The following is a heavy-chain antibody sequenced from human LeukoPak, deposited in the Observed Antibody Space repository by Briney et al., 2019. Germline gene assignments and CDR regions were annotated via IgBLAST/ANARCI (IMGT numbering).Heavy chain of an antibody. D-gene: IGHD3-3*01. Sequence: SQTLSLTCTVSGGSISSGSYYWSWIRQPPGKGLEWIGEINHSGSTNYNPSLKSRVTISVDTSKNQFSLKLSSVTAADTAVYYCARGQLHYDFWSGYFNWFDPWGQGTLVTVSS. CDR1: GGSISSGSYY. CDR3: ARGQLHYDFWSGYFNWFDP. V-gene: IGHV4-30-2*01. CDR2: INHSGST. J-gene: IGHJ5*02.